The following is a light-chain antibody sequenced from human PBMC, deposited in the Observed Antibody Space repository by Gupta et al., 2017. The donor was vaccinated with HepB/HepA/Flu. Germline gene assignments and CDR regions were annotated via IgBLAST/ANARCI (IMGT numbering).Light chain of an antibody. Sequence: DIQMTQSPSSLSASVGDRVTITCQASQNIRNYLNWYQQKPGKAPKLLIYDASKLETGVPSRFSGSGSGTEFTFTISRLQPEDIATDDCQQCDNAPPGGDTFGQGTKLEIK. CDR2: DAS. J-gene: IGKJ2*01. CDR3: QQCDNAPPGGDT. V-gene: IGKV1-33*01. CDR1: QNIRNY.